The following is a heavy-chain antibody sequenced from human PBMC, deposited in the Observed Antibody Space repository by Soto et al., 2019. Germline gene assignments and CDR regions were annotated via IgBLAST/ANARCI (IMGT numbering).Heavy chain of an antibody. CDR2: INPSGGST. V-gene: IGHV1-46*01. CDR1: GYTFTSYY. CDR3: ARDGVYSSSHRLGMDV. J-gene: IGHJ6*02. D-gene: IGHD6-13*01. Sequence: ASVKVSCKASGYTFTSYYMHWVRQAPGHGLEWMGIINPSGGSTSYAQKFQGRVTMTGDTSTSTVYMELSSLRSEDTAVYYCARDGVYSSSHRLGMDVWGQGTTVTVSS.